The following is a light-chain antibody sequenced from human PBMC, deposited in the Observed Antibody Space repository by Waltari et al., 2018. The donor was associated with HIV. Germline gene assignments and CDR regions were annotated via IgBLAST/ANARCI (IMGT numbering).Light chain of an antibody. V-gene: IGKV1-5*03. Sequence: QMTQSPPPLSSSVGARVTITCRASQDIKKWLAWYQKKPGKAPKLLIYQASLLDNGVSPRFSGDGSGTEFTLTITNLHPDDVATYFCQQYNSYPLIFGGGTKVQ. CDR2: QAS. CDR1: QDIKKW. CDR3: QQYNSYPLI. J-gene: IGKJ4*01.